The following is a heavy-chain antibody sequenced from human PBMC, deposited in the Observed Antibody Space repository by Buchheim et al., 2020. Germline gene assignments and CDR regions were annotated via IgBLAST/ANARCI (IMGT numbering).Heavy chain of an antibody. CDR2: IWYDGSNK. CDR1: GFTFSSYG. V-gene: IGHV3-33*01. Sequence: QVQLVESGGGVVQPGRSLRLSCAASGFTFSSYGMHWVRQAPGKGLEWVAVIWYDGSNKYYADSVKGRFTISRDNSKNTLYLQMNSLRAEDTAVYYCARDPRLPLRGYYYGMDVWGQGTT. CDR3: ARDPRLPLRGYYYGMDV. D-gene: IGHD6-25*01. J-gene: IGHJ6*02.